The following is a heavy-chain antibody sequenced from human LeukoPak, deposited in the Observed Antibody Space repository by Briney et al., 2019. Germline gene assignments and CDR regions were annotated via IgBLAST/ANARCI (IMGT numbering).Heavy chain of an antibody. J-gene: IGHJ4*02. V-gene: IGHV3-23*01. CDR2: ISGSGGST. Sequence: PGASLRLSCAASGFTFSSYAMSWVRQAPGKGLEWVSAISGSGGSTYYADSVKGRFTISRDNSKNTLYLQMNSLRAEDTAVYYCAKVRGGIDGRKKDDYGDYVPYYFDYWGQGTLVTVSS. CDR1: GFTFSSYA. D-gene: IGHD4-17*01. CDR3: AKVRGGIDGRKKDDYGDYVPYYFDY.